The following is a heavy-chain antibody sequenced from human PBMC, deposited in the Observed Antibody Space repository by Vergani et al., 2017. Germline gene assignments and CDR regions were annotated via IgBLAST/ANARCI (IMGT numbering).Heavy chain of an antibody. D-gene: IGHD2-2*02. CDR2: IYPADSDT. CDR1: EYSFGNYW. CDR3: ARYTSYTDS. Sequence: EVELVQSAPEMRKPGESLKISCKGSEYSFGNYWIGWVRQMPGKGLEWMGIIYPADSDTRYSPSFQGQVTISADKSISTAFLQWDSLKASDTALYYCARYTSYTDSWGQGTLVTVSS. V-gene: IGHV5-51*03. J-gene: IGHJ4*02.